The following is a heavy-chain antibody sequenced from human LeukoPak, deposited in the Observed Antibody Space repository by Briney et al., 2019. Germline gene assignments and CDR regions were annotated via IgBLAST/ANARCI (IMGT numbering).Heavy chain of an antibody. Sequence: SETLSLTCTVSGGSISSYYWNWIRQPPGKGLEWIGYIYYSGSTNYNPSLKSRVTISVDTSKNQFSLKLSSVTAADTAVYYCARGVSGLAYYFDYWGQGTLVTVSS. CDR3: ARGVSGLAYYFDY. CDR2: IYYSGST. J-gene: IGHJ4*02. CDR1: GGSISSYY. V-gene: IGHV4-59*12. D-gene: IGHD5/OR15-5a*01.